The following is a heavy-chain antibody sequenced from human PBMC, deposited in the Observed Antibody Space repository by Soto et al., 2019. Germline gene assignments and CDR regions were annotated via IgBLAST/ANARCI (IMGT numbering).Heavy chain of an antibody. CDR3: AREKVATADYYYYYGMDV. CDR2: IIPIFGTA. D-gene: IGHD5-12*01. V-gene: IGHV1-69*13. J-gene: IGHJ6*02. CDR1: GGTFSSYA. Sequence: SVKVSFKASGGTFSSYAISWLRQAPGQGLEWMGGIIPIFGTANYAQKFQGRVTITADESTSTAYMELSSLRSEDTAVYYCAREKVATADYYYYYGMDVWGQGTTVTVSS.